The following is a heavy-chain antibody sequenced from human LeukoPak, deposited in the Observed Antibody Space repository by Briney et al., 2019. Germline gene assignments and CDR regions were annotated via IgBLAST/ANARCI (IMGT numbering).Heavy chain of an antibody. D-gene: IGHD6-13*01. Sequence: SETLSLTCTISGGSVNSGGYYWSWIRQSPGKGLEWIGYIYHSGGTNYNPSLKSRVTISVDRFKNHFSLKLKSVTAADTAVYYCARDSFQAAAGLNGYYYYYYGMDVWGQGTTVTVSS. CDR1: GGSVNSGGYY. CDR2: IYHSGGT. V-gene: IGHV4-30-2*06. J-gene: IGHJ6*02. CDR3: ARDSFQAAAGLNGYYYYYYGMDV.